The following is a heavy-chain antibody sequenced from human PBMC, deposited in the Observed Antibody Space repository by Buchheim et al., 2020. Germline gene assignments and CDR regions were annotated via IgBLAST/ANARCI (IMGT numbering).Heavy chain of an antibody. D-gene: IGHD4-11*01. V-gene: IGHV3-15*05. CDR1: GFTFSDAW. CDR3: AARTVNYTNYVGPAFTNSYYYGMDV. J-gene: IGHJ6*02. CDR2: IKSKTDGGIT. Sequence: EVQLVESGGGLVKPGGSLRLSCAASGFTFSDAWMGWVRQAPGKGLEWLGRIKSKTDGGITDYAAPVKGRFTISRDDSKNTVYLQMNSLRVEDTAVYYCAARTVNYTNYVGPAFTNSYYYGMDVWGLGTT.